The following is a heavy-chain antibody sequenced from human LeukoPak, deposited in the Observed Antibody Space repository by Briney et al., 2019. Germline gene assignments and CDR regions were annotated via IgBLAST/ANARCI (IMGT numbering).Heavy chain of an antibody. J-gene: IGHJ6*03. V-gene: IGHV1-69*01. CDR1: GGTFSSYT. Sequence: SVKVSCKASGGTFSSYTISWVRQAPGQGLEWMGGIIPIFGTANYAQKFQGRVTITADESTSTAYMELSSLRSEDTAVYYCASIGGLAARSYYYYMHVGVKGTTVTVSS. CDR3: ASIGGLAARSYYYYMHV. D-gene: IGHD6-6*01. CDR2: IIPIFGTA.